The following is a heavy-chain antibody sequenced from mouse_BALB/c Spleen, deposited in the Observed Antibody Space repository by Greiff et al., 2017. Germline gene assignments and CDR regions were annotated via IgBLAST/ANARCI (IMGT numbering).Heavy chain of an antibody. CDR1: GFTFSNYW. D-gene: IGHD2-1*01. CDR2: IRLKSNNYAT. V-gene: IGHV6-6*02. Sequence: EVMLVESGGGLVQPGGSMKLSCVASGFTFSNYWMNWVRQSPEKGLEWVAEIRLKSNNYATHYAESVKGRFTISRDDSKSSVYLQMNNLRAEDTGIYYCTRVYGNYVRYWYFDVWGAGTTVTVSS. CDR3: TRVYGNYVRYWYFDV. J-gene: IGHJ1*01.